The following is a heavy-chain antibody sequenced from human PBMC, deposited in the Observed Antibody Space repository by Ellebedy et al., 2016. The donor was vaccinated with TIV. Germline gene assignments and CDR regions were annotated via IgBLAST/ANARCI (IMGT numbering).Heavy chain of an antibody. Sequence: AASVKVSCKASGYTFTGNYMQWVRQAPGQGLEWMGWINPNSGGTNYAQKFQGRVTMTRDTSISTAYMELSRLRPDDTAVYYCAAGYTYGYRAFDFWGQGTTVTVSS. V-gene: IGHV1-2*02. D-gene: IGHD5-18*01. CDR1: GYTFTGNY. J-gene: IGHJ3*01. CDR3: AAGYTYGYRAFDF. CDR2: INPNSGGT.